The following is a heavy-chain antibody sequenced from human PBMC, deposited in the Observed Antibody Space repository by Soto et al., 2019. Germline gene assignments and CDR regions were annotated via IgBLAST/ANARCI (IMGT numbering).Heavy chain of an antibody. V-gene: IGHV1-69*06. CDR2: IVPIYGST. CDR1: GGTFSNFG. Sequence: SVKVSCTAAGGTFSNFGISWVRQAPGQGLEWMGGIVPIYGSTNYAQRSLGRVTISADKSLSTVYMELSRLRSEDTAVYYCARAETDVINGALDIWG. J-gene: IGHJ3*02. CDR3: ARAETDVINGALDI. D-gene: IGHD3-16*02.